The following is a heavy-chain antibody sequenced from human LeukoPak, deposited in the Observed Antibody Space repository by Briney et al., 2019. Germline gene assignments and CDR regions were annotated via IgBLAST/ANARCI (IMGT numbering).Heavy chain of an antibody. Sequence: GRSLRLSCAASGFTFDDYAMHWVRQAPGKGLEWVSGISWNSGSLGYADSVKGRFTISRDNAKNSLYLQMNSLRAEDTALYYCAISSGWYSYYFDYWGQGTLVTVSS. V-gene: IGHV3-9*01. J-gene: IGHJ4*02. CDR1: GFTFDDYA. CDR2: ISWNSGSL. D-gene: IGHD6-19*01. CDR3: AISSGWYSYYFDY.